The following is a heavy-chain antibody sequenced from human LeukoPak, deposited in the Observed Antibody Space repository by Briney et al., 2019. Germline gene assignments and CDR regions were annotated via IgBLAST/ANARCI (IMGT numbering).Heavy chain of an antibody. CDR3: ARGEQWLPSFDY. J-gene: IGHJ4*02. D-gene: IGHD6-19*01. CDR2: IYSGDVT. V-gene: IGHV3-53*01. Sequence: GGSLRLSCAASGFTVTTNYMSWVRQAPGKGPEWVSVIYSGDVTYYADSVKGRFTVSRDNSKNRLYLQMNSLRAEDTAVYYCARGEQWLPSFDYWGQGTLVTVSS. CDR1: GFTVTTNY.